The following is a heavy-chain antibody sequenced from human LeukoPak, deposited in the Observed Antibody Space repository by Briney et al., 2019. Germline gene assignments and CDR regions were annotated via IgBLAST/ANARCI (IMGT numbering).Heavy chain of an antibody. J-gene: IGHJ3*02. Sequence: ASVTVSCKASGYTFTGYYIHWVRQAPGQGLEWMGWIYPYSGDTNYAQNFQGRVTMTRDTSISRAYMELSSLKSDDTAVYYCARDRNSGSSLDIWGQGTMLTVPS. CDR2: IYPYSGDT. D-gene: IGHD6-6*01. CDR1: GYTFTGYY. CDR3: ARDRNSGSSLDI. V-gene: IGHV1-2*02.